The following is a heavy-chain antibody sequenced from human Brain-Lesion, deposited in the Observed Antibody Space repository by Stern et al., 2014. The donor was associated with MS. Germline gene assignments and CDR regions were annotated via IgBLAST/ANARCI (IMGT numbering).Heavy chain of an antibody. V-gene: IGHV4-30-4*01. D-gene: IGHD5-24*01. CDR1: GGSITSGNYY. Sequence: VQLVESGPGLVKPSQTLSLTCIASGGSITSGNYYWSWIRQPPGKGLEYIGYIYYRGSTYYNPSLKSRLTISLDTSKNQFFLKLTSVPPVDPAVYYWAGEDGRPPRHWFDPWGQGALVTVSS. CDR2: IYYRGST. J-gene: IGHJ5*02. CDR3: AGEDGRPPRHWFDP.